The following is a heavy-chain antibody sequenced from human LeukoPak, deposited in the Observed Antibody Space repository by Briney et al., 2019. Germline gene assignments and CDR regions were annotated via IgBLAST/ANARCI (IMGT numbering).Heavy chain of an antibody. CDR2: INPNSGGT. CDR1: GYTFTGYY. V-gene: IGHV1-2*02. D-gene: IGHD3-10*01. Sequence: GASVKVSCKASGYTFTGYYMHWVRQAPGQGLEWMGWINPNSGGTNYAQKLQGGVTMTTDTSTSTAYMELRSLRSDDTAVYYCARDSSTSWFGEINWFDPWGQGTLVTVSS. J-gene: IGHJ5*02. CDR3: ARDSSTSWFGEINWFDP.